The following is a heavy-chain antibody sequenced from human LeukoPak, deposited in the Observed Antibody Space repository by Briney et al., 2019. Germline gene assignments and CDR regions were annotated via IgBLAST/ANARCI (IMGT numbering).Heavy chain of an antibody. J-gene: IGHJ4*02. CDR3: VKNGWLDY. V-gene: IGHV3-11*06. CDR2: ISTSGDST. CDR1: GFNFSDYY. Sequence: GGSLRLSCAASGFNFSDYYMSWIRRTPGKGLEWVAYISTSGDSTKYADSVEGRFTISRDNAENSLYLLMNSLRVEDTAVYYCVKNGWLDYWGQGILVTVSS. D-gene: IGHD6-19*01.